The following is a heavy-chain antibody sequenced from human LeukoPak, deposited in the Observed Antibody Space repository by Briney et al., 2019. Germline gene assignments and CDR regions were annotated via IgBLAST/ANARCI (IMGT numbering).Heavy chain of an antibody. V-gene: IGHV3-21*04. CDR2: ISSSSSYI. CDR1: GFTFSSYS. CDR3: ARDQRDAYNYYYYMDV. Sequence: GSLRLSCAASGFTFSSYSMNWVRQAPGKGLEWVSSISSSSSYIYYADSVKGRFTISRDNAKNSLYLQMNSLRAEDTAVYYCARDQRDAYNYYYYMDVWGKGTTVTVSS. D-gene: IGHD2-2*01. J-gene: IGHJ6*03.